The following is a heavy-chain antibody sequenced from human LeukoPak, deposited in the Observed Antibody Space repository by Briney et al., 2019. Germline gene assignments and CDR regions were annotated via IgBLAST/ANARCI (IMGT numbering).Heavy chain of an antibody. CDR2: ISSSGSTI. V-gene: IGHV3-11*01. CDR1: GFTFSDYY. D-gene: IGHD2-15*01. CDR3: ARDHPYCSGGSCYVRHNWFDP. Sequence: GSLRLSCAASGFTFSDYYMSWIRQAPGKGLEWVSYISSSGSTIYYADSVKGRFTISRDNAKNSLYLQMNSLRAEDTAVYYCARDHPYCSGGSCYVRHNWFDPWGQGTLVTVSS. J-gene: IGHJ5*02.